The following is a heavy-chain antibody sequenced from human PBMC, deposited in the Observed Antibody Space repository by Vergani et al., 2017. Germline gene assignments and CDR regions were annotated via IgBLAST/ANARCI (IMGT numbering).Heavy chain of an antibody. D-gene: IGHD2-8*02. CDR2: ITGDGDNT. J-gene: IGHJ4*02. V-gene: IGHV3-64*01. CDR1: GFTFSVHA. CDR3: RTGGNQFDDRDY. Sequence: EVQLVESGGGLVQPGGSLRLSREVSGFTFSVHAMHWVRQTPGKRLEYVSTITGDGDNTFYANSVKGRFSVSRDNSKNTLYLHMGSLRREDTAVYYCRTGGNQFDDRDYWGQGTLVTVSS.